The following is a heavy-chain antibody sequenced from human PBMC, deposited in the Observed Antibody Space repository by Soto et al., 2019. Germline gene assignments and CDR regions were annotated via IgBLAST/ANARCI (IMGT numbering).Heavy chain of an antibody. J-gene: IGHJ5*02. Sequence: GGSLRLSCAASGFTFSSYGMHWVRQAPGKGLEWVAVIWYDGSNKYYADSVKGRFTISRDNSKNTLYLQMNSLRAEDTAVYYCARDLLDWNRAEAWFDPWGQGTLVTVSS. CDR3: ARDLLDWNRAEAWFDP. D-gene: IGHD1-1*01. CDR1: GFTFSSYG. CDR2: IWYDGSNK. V-gene: IGHV3-33*01.